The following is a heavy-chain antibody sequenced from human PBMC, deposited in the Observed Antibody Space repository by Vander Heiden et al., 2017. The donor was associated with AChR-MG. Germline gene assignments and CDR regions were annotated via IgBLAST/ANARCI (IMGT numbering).Heavy chain of an antibody. J-gene: IGHJ6*02. Sequence: EVQLVETGGGLIQPGGSLRLSCAASGFTVSSNYMSWFGQAPGKGLEGVSVIYGGGSTYYAYAVRGRFTISRDNSKNTLYLQINRLSAEDTAVYCCARVVRLEKLSMDVWGQGTTVTVSS. D-gene: IGHD3-16*01. CDR3: ARVVRLEKLSMDV. CDR1: GFTVSSNY. V-gene: IGHV3-53*02. CDR2: IYGGGST.